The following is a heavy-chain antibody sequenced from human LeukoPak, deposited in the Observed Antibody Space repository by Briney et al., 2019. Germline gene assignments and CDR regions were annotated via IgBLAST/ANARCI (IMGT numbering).Heavy chain of an antibody. Sequence: SETLSLTCTVSGGSVTSYGYYWGWIRQPPGKGLEWIGSISYGGTTYFNPSLQSRVTISVDTSKNQFTLNLGSVTAADTALYYCARHGHGAKFDYWGQGTLVTVSS. V-gene: IGHV4-39*01. J-gene: IGHJ4*02. CDR3: ARHGHGAKFDY. D-gene: IGHD4-17*01. CDR2: ISYGGTT. CDR1: GGSVTSYGYY.